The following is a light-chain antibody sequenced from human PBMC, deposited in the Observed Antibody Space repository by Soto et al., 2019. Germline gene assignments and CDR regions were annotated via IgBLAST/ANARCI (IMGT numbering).Light chain of an antibody. CDR1: QTVSSN. CDR2: GSS. V-gene: IGKV3-15*01. CDR3: QQYNSWPRT. J-gene: IGKJ1*01. Sequence: EIVLTQSPGTLSSSPGERATLSCRASQTVSSNYLAWYQQKPGQAPRLLIYGSSTRATGIPARFSGSGSGTEFTLTITSLQSEDFAVYYCQQYNSWPRTFGQGTK.